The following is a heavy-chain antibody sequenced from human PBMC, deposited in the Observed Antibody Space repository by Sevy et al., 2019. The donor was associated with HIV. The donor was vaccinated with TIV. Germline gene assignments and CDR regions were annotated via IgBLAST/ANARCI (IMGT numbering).Heavy chain of an antibody. J-gene: IGHJ5*02. Sequence: ASVKVSCKASGYTFTGYYMHWVRQAPGQGLEWMGWINPNSGGTNYAQKFQGRVTMTRDTSISTAYMELSRLRSGETAVYYCCYSYGYWFDPWGQGTLVTVSS. CDR3: CYSYGYWFDP. V-gene: IGHV1-2*02. D-gene: IGHD5-18*01. CDR1: GYTFTGYY. CDR2: INPNSGGT.